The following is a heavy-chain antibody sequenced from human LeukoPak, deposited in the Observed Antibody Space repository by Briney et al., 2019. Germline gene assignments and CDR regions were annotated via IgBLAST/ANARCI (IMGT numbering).Heavy chain of an antibody. CDR2: INHSGST. CDR1: GGSFSGYY. Sequence: PSETLSLTCAVYGGSFSGYYWSWIRQPPGKGLEWIGEINHSGSTNYNPSLKSRVTISVGPSRNQFSLKLTSVTAADTAVYYCARALLPRSLFDFWGQGTLVTVSS. D-gene: IGHD3-10*01. V-gene: IGHV4-34*01. CDR3: ARALLPRSLFDF. J-gene: IGHJ4*02.